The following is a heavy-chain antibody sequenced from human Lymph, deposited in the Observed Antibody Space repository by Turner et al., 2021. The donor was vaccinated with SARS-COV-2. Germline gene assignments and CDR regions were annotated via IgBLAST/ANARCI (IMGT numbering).Heavy chain of an antibody. CDR3: ARGPGGNYGPYFDY. CDR1: GFAFSTYA. J-gene: IGHJ4*02. V-gene: IGHV3-30-3*01. CDR2: ISYDGSNK. D-gene: IGHD3-10*01. Sequence: QVQLVESGGGVVQPGRSLRLSCAASGFAFSTYAMHWVLQAPGKGLEWVAVISYDGSNKYYADSVKGRFTISRDNSKNTLYLQMNSLRAEDTAVYYCARGPGGNYGPYFDYWGQGTLVTVSS.